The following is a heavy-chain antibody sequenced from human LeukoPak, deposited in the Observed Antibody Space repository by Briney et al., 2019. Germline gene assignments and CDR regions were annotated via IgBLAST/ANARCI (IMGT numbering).Heavy chain of an antibody. D-gene: IGHD1-26*01. CDR2: INQGGSDK. CDR3: VRESRSGSYSGY. J-gene: IGHJ4*02. V-gene: IGHV3-7*01. Sequence: GGSLRLSCAASEFTFSSYWMSWVRQAPGKGLEWVANINQGGSDKHYVDSRFTISRDNANNSLYLQVNSLRAEDTAVYYCVRESRSGSYSGYWGQGTLVTVSS. CDR1: EFTFSSYW.